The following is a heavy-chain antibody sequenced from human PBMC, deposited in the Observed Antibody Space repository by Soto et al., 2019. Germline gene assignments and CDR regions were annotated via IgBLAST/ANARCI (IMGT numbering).Heavy chain of an antibody. CDR3: ARGSGVVKY. D-gene: IGHD2-15*01. CDR2: INHSGSA. J-gene: IGHJ4*02. Sequence: PSETLSLTCAVYGGSFSGYYWSLIRQPPGEGLEWIGEINHSGSANYNPSLKSRVTISVDTSKNQFSLKLSSVTAADTAVYYCARGSGVVKYWAQGTLVTVSS. CDR1: GGSFSGYY. V-gene: IGHV4-34*01.